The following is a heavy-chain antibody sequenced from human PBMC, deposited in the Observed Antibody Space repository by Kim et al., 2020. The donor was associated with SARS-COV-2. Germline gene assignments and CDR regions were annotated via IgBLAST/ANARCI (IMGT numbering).Heavy chain of an antibody. CDR3: ASPYGSGSLFSDF. V-gene: IGHV5-10-1*01. J-gene: IGHJ4*02. Sequence: GESLKISCKGSGYTFSDYWISWVRQMPGKGLEWMGRIDPTDSYTTYNPSFQGHVTLSADKSISTAYLQWSSLKASDTAIYYCASPYGSGSLFSDFWGQGTQVTVSS. D-gene: IGHD3-10*01. CDR2: IDPTDSYT. CDR1: GYTFSDYW.